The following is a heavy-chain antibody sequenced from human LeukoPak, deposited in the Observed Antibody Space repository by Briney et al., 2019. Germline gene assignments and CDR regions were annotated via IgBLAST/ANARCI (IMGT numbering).Heavy chain of an antibody. CDR2: INSDGSST. V-gene: IGHV3-74*01. D-gene: IGHD1-7*01. Sequence: GGSLRHSCAASGFTFSSYWLHWVRQAPGKGLGWVSRINSDGSSTSYADSVKGRFTISRDNAKNTLYLQMNGLIAEDTAVYYWARVGSGTIDYWGQGTLVTVSS. J-gene: IGHJ4*02. CDR1: GFTFSSYW. CDR3: ARVGSGTIDY.